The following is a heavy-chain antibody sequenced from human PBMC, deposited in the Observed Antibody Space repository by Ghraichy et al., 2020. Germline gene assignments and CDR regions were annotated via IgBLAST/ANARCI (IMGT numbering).Heavy chain of an antibody. CDR1: GFTFSSYS. D-gene: IGHD5-18*01. Sequence: GGSLRLSCAASGFTFSSYSINWVRQAPGKGLEWVSSISSSSNNIYYADSVKGRFTISRDNANNSLYLHMNRLRAEDTAVYFCARGFPGAAMVSYYGMDVWGQGTTVTVSS. CDR3: ARGFPGAAMVSYYGMDV. V-gene: IGHV3-21*01. J-gene: IGHJ6*02. CDR2: ISSSSNNI.